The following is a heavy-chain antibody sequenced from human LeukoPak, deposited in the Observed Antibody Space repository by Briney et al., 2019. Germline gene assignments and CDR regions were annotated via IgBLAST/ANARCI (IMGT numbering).Heavy chain of an antibody. CDR2: IIPIFGTA. V-gene: IGHV1-69*01. D-gene: IGHD6-19*01. Sequence: SVKVPCKASGGTFSSYAISWVRQAPGQGLEWIGGIIPIFGTANYAQKFQGRVTITADESTSTAYMELSSLRSEDTAVYYCARRNDSSGIDYFDYWGQGTLVTVSS. CDR1: GGTFSSYA. CDR3: ARRNDSSGIDYFDY. J-gene: IGHJ4*02.